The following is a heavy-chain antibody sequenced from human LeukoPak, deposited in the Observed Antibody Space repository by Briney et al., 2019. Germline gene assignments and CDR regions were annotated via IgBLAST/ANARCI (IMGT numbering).Heavy chain of an antibody. CDR1: GFTFSSYS. CDR2: ISSSSSYI. V-gene: IGHV3-21*01. CDR3: ARDDPSGFGGY. J-gene: IGHJ4*02. D-gene: IGHD3-10*01. Sequence: AGGSLRLSCAASGFTFSSYSMNWVRQAPGKGLEGVSSISSSSSYIYYADSVKGRFTISRDNAKNSLYLQMNSLRAEDTAVYYCARDDPSGFGGYWGQGTLVTVSS.